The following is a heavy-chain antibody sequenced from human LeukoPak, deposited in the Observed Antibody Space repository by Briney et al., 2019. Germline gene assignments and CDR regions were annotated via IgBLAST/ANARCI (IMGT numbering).Heavy chain of an antibody. Sequence: GGSLRLSCTAPGFTLSSYAMSWVRQAPGKGLEWVSLISGNAGSTYYADSVKGRFTISRDNSKNTLYLQMNSLRAEDTAVYYCAKDHPGTTCFDYWGQGTLVTVSS. CDR1: GFTLSSYA. V-gene: IGHV3-23*01. CDR2: ISGNAGST. J-gene: IGHJ4*02. CDR3: AKDHPGTTCFDY. D-gene: IGHD1-1*01.